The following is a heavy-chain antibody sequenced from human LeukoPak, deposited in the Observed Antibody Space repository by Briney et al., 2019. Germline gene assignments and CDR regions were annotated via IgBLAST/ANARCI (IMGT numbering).Heavy chain of an antibody. D-gene: IGHD1-26*01. CDR1: GGSISSYY. Sequence: SETLSLTCTVSGGSISSYYWSWIRQPPGKGLEWIGYIYHSGSTHYNPSLKSRVTISVDRSKNQFSLKLSSVTVADTAVYYCARFSAWEVNQGFDYWGQGTLVTVSS. CDR2: IYHSGST. V-gene: IGHV4-59*12. CDR3: ARFSAWEVNQGFDY. J-gene: IGHJ4*02.